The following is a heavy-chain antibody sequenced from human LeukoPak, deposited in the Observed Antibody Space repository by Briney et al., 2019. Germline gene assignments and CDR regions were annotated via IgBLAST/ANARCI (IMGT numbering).Heavy chain of an antibody. J-gene: IGHJ6*03. CDR3: ARALELPPYYYYMDV. CDR2: IIPIFGTA. V-gene: IGHV1-69*05. Sequence: GASVKVSCKASGGTFSSYAISWVRQAPGQGLEWMGGIIPIFGTANYAQKFQGRVTITTDESTSTAYMELSSLRSEDTAVYYCARALELPPYYYYMDVWGKGTTVTVSS. CDR1: GGTFSSYA. D-gene: IGHD1-7*01.